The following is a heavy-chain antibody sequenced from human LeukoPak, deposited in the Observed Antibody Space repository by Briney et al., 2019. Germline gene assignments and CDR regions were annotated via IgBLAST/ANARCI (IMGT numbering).Heavy chain of an antibody. V-gene: IGHV3-23*01. CDR3: AKDRLKVTGSNFDY. Sequence: GGSLRLSCAASGFTLLNHAMTWLRQTPGKGLEWVAAISGTGTKTYYTDSVKGRFTISRDNSKGTVYLQMNNLRGEDTALYYCAKDRLKVTGSNFDYWGQGSLVTVSA. CDR2: ISGTGTKT. D-gene: IGHD5-18*01. CDR1: GFTLLNHA. J-gene: IGHJ4*02.